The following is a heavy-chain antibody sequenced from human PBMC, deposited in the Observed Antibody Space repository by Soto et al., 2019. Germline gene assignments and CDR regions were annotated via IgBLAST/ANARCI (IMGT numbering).Heavy chain of an antibody. V-gene: IGHV3-23*01. CDR3: AXDIPLAHIKYYFDY. CDR2: ISGSGGST. CDR1: GFTFSSYA. J-gene: IGHJ4*02. D-gene: IGHD1-1*01. Sequence: GGSLRLSCAASGFTFSSYAMSWVRQAPGKGLEWVSAISGSGGSTYYADSVKGRFTISRDNSKNTLYLQMNSLRAEDTAVYYSAXDIPLAHIKYYFDYCGQGTLVTGSS.